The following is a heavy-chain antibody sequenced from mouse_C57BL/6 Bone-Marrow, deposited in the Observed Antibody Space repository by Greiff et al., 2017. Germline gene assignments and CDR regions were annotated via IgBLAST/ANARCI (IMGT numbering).Heavy chain of an antibody. V-gene: IGHV1-49*01. CDR2: FTMYSDAT. CDR1: YFAFMASA. CDR3: ARGDYDDGRLHMDY. Sequence: LQESGAELVRPGSSVKLSCKDSYFAFMASAMHWVKQRPGHGLEWIGSFTMYSDATEYSENFKGKATLTANTSSSTAYMERSSLTSEDSAYYYCARGDYDDGRLHMDYWGQGTSVTVSS. D-gene: IGHD2-4*01. J-gene: IGHJ4*01.